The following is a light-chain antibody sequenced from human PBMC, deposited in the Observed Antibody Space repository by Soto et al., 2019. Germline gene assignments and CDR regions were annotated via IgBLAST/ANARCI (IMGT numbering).Light chain of an antibody. CDR1: QDINNY. CDR2: DAT. Sequence: DLQMTQSPSSLSAAVGDRVTITCQASQDINNYLNWYQQKPGKAPKLLIFDATNLETGVPPRFSGRGSGTEFTLTITTLQPEDIATYYCQQYDNLPMYTFGQGTKLEIK. CDR3: QQYDNLPMYT. V-gene: IGKV1-33*01. J-gene: IGKJ2*01.